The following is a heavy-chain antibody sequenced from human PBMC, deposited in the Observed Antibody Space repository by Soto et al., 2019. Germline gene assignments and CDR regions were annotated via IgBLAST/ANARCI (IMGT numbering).Heavy chain of an antibody. CDR3: TTVEPLWLGEFHDAFDI. D-gene: IGHD3-10*01. J-gene: IGHJ3*02. V-gene: IGHV3-15*07. CDR2: IKSKTDGGTT. Sequence: PGGSLRLSCAASGFTFTTAWINWVRQAPGKGLEWVGRIKSKTDGGTTDYAAPVKGRFTISRDDSKNTLYLQMNSLKTEDTAVYYCTTVEPLWLGEFHDAFDIWGQGTMVTVSS. CDR1: GFTFTTAW.